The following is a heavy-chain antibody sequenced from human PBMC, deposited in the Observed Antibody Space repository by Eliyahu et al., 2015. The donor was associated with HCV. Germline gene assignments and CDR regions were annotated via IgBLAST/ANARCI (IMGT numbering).Heavy chain of an antibody. V-gene: IGHV3-7*01. CDR1: GFMFSSSW. J-gene: IGHJ4*02. CDR3: ARGINWGWDY. CDR2: IKADGSET. Sequence: MESGGALVQPGGXLRLSCAASGFMFSSSWMGWVRQAPGKGLQWVANIKADGSETHYVESVRGRFSIFRDNAKNSLYLQMNSLRVEDTAVYYCARGINWGWDYWGQGTLVTVSS. D-gene: IGHD7-27*01.